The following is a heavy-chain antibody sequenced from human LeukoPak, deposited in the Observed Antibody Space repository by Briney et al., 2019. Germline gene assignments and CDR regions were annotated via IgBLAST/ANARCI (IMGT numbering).Heavy chain of an antibody. D-gene: IGHD2-15*01. V-gene: IGHV1-2*02. CDR3: ARGVAASGGRWFDP. J-gene: IGHJ5*02. CDR2: INPNSGGT. Sequence: ASVKVSCKASGYTFTGYYMHWVRQAPGQGLEWMGWINPNSGGTNYAQKFPGRVTMTRDTSITTAYMELSSLRSNDTAVYYCARGVAASGGRWFDPWGQGTLVTVSS. CDR1: GYTFTGYY.